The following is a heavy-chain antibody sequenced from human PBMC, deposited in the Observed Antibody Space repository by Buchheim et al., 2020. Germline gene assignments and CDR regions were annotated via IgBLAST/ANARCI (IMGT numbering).Heavy chain of an antibody. CDR3: ARRGGTYGALRGINWFDP. CDR2: INHSGST. D-gene: IGHD4-17*01. V-gene: IGHV4-34*01. Sequence: QVQLQQWGAGLLKPSETLSLTCAVYGGSFSGYYWSWIRQPPGKGLEWIGEINHSGSTTYNPSLKSRVTISVDTSKNQFSLKLSSVTAADTAVYYCARRGGTYGALRGINWFDPWGQGTL. CDR1: GGSFSGYY. J-gene: IGHJ5*02.